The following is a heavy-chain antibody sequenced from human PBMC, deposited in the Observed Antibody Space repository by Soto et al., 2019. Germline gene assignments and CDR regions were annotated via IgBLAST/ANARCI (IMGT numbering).Heavy chain of an antibody. D-gene: IGHD3-16*01. Sequence: GGSLRLSCTASGFTFGDYAMSWVRQAPGKGLEWVGFIRSKAYGGTTEYAASVKGRFTISRDDSKRSLYLQMMSLTADASAIYDRPRGRSAATFAPWGQGTRGTAPQ. CDR2: IRSKAYGGTT. J-gene: IGHJ5*02. V-gene: IGHV3-49*04. CDR1: GFTFGDYA. CDR3: PRGRSAATFAP.